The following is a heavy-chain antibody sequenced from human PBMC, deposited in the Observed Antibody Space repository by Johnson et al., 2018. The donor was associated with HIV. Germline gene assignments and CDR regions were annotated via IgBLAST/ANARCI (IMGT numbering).Heavy chain of an antibody. J-gene: IGHJ3*02. Sequence: VQLVESGGGLVQPGGSLRLSCAASGFSISSNYMSWIRQAPGKGLEWVSVIYRAGSTYYADSVKGRFTISRDNSKNTLYLQMNSLRAEDTAVYYCAKDLQQPHRGEHALAQDGFDIWGQGTMVTVSS. CDR1: GFSISSNY. V-gene: IGHV3-66*01. CDR3: AKDLQQPHRGEHALAQDGFDI. CDR2: IYRAGST. D-gene: IGHD6-13*01.